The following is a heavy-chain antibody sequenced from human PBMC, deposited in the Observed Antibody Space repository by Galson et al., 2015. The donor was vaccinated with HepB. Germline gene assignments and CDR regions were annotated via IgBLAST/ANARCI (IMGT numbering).Heavy chain of an antibody. Sequence: SLRLSCAASGFTFSSYGMHWVRQAPGKGLEWVAVISYDGSNKYYADSVKGRFTISRDNSKNTLYLQMNSLRAEDTAVYYCARDRVQTAMAGGGNWFDPWGQGTLVTVSS. D-gene: IGHD5-18*01. J-gene: IGHJ5*02. CDR1: GFTFSSYG. CDR3: ARDRVQTAMAGGGNWFDP. V-gene: IGHV3-30*03. CDR2: ISYDGSNK.